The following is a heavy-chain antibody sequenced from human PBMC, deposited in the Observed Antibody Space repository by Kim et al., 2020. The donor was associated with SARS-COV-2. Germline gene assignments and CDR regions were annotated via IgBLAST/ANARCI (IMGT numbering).Heavy chain of an antibody. Sequence: ASVKVSCKASGYTFTSYYMHWVRQAPGQGLEWMGIINPSGGSTSYAQKFQGRVTMTRDTSTSTVYMELSSLRSEDTAVYYCARDEDGMGVGATHPHNWFDPWGKGTLVTVSS. CDR2: INPSGGST. V-gene: IGHV1-46*01. CDR1: GYTFTSYY. J-gene: IGHJ5*02. D-gene: IGHD1-26*01. CDR3: ARDEDGMGVGATHPHNWFDP.